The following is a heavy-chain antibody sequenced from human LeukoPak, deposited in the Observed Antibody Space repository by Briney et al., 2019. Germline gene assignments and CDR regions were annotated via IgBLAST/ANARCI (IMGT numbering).Heavy chain of an antibody. Sequence: SVKVSCKASGGTFSSYPISWLRPAPGQGLEWMGRIIPILGIANYAQKFQGRVTITADKSTSTAYMELSSLRSEDTAVYYCARGTIAAAGAAYYYYGMDVWGQGTTVTVSS. D-gene: IGHD6-13*01. V-gene: IGHV1-69*04. J-gene: IGHJ6*02. CDR2: IIPILGIA. CDR3: ARGTIAAAGAAYYYYGMDV. CDR1: GGTFSSYP.